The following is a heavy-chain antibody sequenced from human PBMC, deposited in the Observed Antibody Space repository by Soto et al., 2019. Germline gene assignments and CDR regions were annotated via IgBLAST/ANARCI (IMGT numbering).Heavy chain of an antibody. J-gene: IGHJ5*02. V-gene: IGHV4-30-4*01. CDR1: GGSISSGGSY. CDR3: AGFSEVAATEINWFDP. D-gene: IGHD2-15*01. Sequence: TLSLTCTVSGGSISSGGSYWSWIRQPPGKGLEWIGYIYYSGSTYYNPSLKSRVTISVDTSKNQFSLKLSSVTAADTAVYYCAGFSEVAATEINWFDPWGQGTLVTVSS. CDR2: IYYSGST.